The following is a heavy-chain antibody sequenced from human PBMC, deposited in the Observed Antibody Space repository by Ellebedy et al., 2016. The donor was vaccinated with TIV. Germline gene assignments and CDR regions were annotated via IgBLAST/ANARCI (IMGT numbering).Heavy chain of an antibody. CDR1: GFSLSDYY. Sequence: GESLKISCAASGFSLSDYYMTWMRQVPGKGLEWVSYVSPSGGDISDADSVKGRFTISRDNAKHSLYLQMKSLRAEDTAFYYCARQDSYGLSNLFDPWGQGTLVTVSS. CDR2: VSPSGGDI. D-gene: IGHD5-18*01. J-gene: IGHJ5*02. V-gene: IGHV3-11*04. CDR3: ARQDSYGLSNLFDP.